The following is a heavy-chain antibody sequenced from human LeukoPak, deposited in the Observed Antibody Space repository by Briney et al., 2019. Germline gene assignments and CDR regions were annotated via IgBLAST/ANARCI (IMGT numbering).Heavy chain of an antibody. V-gene: IGHV4-59*01. J-gene: IGHJ3*02. Sequence: SETLSLTCTVSGGTINNYYWTWIRQPPGKRLEWIGYMYYIGTTNYNPSFKRRVTISVDPSKKQFSLQLTSVTLADTAVYYCARLPPSGSLGVTDAFDIWGQGTMVTVSS. D-gene: IGHD3-3*01. CDR1: GGTINNYY. CDR2: MYYIGTT. CDR3: ARLPPSGSLGVTDAFDI.